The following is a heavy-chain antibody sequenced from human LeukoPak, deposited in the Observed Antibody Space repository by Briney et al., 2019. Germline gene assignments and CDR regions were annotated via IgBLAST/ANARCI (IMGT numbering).Heavy chain of an antibody. CDR2: IYHRGST. V-gene: IGHV4-38-2*01. CDR3: ARPGSGIAVAVYY. CDR1: GYSIASGYY. Sequence: SETLSLTCAVSGYSIASGYYWGWIRHPPGKGLKWIGSIYHRGSTYYNPSLKSRVTISVDTSKNQFSLKLSSVTAADTAVYYCARPGSGIAVAVYYWGQGTLVTVSS. J-gene: IGHJ4*02. D-gene: IGHD6-19*01.